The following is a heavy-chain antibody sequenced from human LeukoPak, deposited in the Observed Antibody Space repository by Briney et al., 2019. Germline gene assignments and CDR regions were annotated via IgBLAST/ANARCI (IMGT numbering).Heavy chain of an antibody. CDR3: ARRGYDTSWYYYDY. CDR2: IDPSDSYT. CDR1: GNIFTTYW. J-gene: IGHJ4*02. Sequence: GESLRISCKGSGNIFTTYWISWVRQMPGKGLEWMGRIDPSDSYTNYSPSFQGHVTISADESITTAYLQWSSLKATDTAMYYCARRGYDTSWYYYDYWGQGTLVTVSS. D-gene: IGHD2-2*01. V-gene: IGHV5-10-1*01.